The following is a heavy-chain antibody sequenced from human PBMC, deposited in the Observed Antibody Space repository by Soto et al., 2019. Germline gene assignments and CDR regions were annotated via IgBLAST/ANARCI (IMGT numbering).Heavy chain of an antibody. CDR2: ISGSGGST. CDR1: GFTFSSYA. CDR3: ARMEDFWSGYFQNFDY. J-gene: IGHJ4*02. Sequence: PGGSLRLSCAASGFTFSSYAMSWVRQAPGKGLEWVSAISGSGGSTYYADSVKGRFTISRDNSKNTLYLQMNSLRAEDTAVYYCARMEDFWSGYFQNFDYWGQGTLVTVSS. D-gene: IGHD3-3*01. V-gene: IGHV3-23*01.